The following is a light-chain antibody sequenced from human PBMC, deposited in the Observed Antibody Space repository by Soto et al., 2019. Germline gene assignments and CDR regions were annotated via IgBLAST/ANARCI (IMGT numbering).Light chain of an antibody. V-gene: IGKV1-5*03. J-gene: IGKJ2*01. CDR3: QPYRLDNT. Sequence: DIQMTQSPSTLSASVGDRVTITCRASQRISSCLAWYQQKPGKAPKLLIYKASNLQRRVPSRFSGSGSGTECTLTIRRLPPDDFATYFCQPYRLDNTFGQGTKLEIK. CDR1: QRISSC. CDR2: KAS.